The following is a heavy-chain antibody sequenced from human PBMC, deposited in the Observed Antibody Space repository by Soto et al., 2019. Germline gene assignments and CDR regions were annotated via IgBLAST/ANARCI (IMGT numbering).Heavy chain of an antibody. D-gene: IGHD2-21*02. Sequence: SETLSLTCTVSGGSISGYYWSWIRQPPGKGLEWIGYMYKTGSTVYNPSSKSRVTISVDTSKNQFSLKLNSVTAADTAVYYCARDLWGYCGTDCYPLDVWGQGTKVTVSS. CDR3: ARDLWGYCGTDCYPLDV. CDR2: MYKTGST. V-gene: IGHV4-59*01. CDR1: GGSISGYY. J-gene: IGHJ6*02.